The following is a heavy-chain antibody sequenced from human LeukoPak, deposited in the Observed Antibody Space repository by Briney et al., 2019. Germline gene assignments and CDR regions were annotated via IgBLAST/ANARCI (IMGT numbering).Heavy chain of an antibody. CDR1: GYTFTGYY. D-gene: IGHD1-1*01. J-gene: IGHJ4*02. CDR3: AKANWVSNADAVW. Sequence: ASVKVSCKASGYTFTGYYMHWVRQAPGQGLEWMGWINPDSGGTNYAQKFQGRVTMTRDTSISTAYTELSRLRSDDTAIYYCAKANWVSNADAVWWGQGTQVTVSS. CDR2: INPDSGGT. V-gene: IGHV1-2*02.